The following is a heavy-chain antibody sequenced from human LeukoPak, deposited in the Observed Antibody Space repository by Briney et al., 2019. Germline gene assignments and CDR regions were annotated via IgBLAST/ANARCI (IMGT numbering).Heavy chain of an antibody. D-gene: IGHD1-26*01. CDR2: IKQDGSEK. CDR3: GPSRYPYAVDV. CDR1: GYTFSSYW. J-gene: IGHJ6*02. Sequence: GGSLRLSCAASGYTFSSYWMTWVRQAPGKGLEWVANIKQDGSEKYYVDSVKGRFTVSRDNAKNSLYLQMNSLRAEDTAVYYCGPSRYPYAVDVWGQGTTVTVSS. V-gene: IGHV3-7*01.